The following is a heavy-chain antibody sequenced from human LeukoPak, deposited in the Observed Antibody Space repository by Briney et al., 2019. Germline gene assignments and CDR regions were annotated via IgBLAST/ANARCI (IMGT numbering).Heavy chain of an antibody. J-gene: IGHJ4*02. V-gene: IGHV4-59*08. Sequence: SETLSLTCTVSGGSISSFYWNWIRQPPGKGLEWIGYIFYSGNTNYNPSLKSRVTISVDTSKNQFSLKLISVTAADTAVYYCVSRSRSGRYFDNWGQGTLVTVSS. CDR1: GGSISSFY. CDR2: IFYSGNT. D-gene: IGHD3-16*01. CDR3: VSRSRSGRYFDN.